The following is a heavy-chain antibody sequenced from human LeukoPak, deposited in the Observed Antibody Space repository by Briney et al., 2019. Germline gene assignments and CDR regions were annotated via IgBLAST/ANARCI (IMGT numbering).Heavy chain of an antibody. V-gene: IGHV4-34*01. Sequence: PSETLSLTCAVYGGSFSGYYWSWIRQPPGKGLEWIGEINHSGSTNYNPSLKSRVTISVDTSKNQFSLKLSSVTAADTAVYYRARGGGYSYGFKRTNYYYYMDVWGKGTTVTVSS. D-gene: IGHD5-18*01. J-gene: IGHJ6*03. CDR2: INHSGST. CDR3: ARGGGYSYGFKRTNYYYYMDV. CDR1: GGSFSGYY.